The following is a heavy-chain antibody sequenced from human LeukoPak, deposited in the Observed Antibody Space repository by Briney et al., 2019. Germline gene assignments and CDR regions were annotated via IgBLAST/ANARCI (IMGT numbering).Heavy chain of an antibody. CDR1: GGSFSGYY. CDR2: INHSGST. CDR3: ARGYCSGGSCFPNRRRIHFDY. Sequence: PSETLSLTCAVYGGSFSGYYWSWIRQPPGKGLEWIGEINHSGSTNYNPSLKSRVTISVDTSKNQFSLKLSSVTAADTAVYYCARGYCSGGSCFPNRRRIHFDYWGQGTLVTVSS. J-gene: IGHJ4*02. D-gene: IGHD2-15*01. V-gene: IGHV4-34*01.